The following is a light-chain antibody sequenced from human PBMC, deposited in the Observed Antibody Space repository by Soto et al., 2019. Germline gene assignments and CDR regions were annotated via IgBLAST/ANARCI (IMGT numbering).Light chain of an antibody. CDR1: SSDVGGYNF. CDR3: AAWDDNLNAYV. V-gene: IGLV2-14*01. J-gene: IGLJ1*01. Sequence: QSVLTQPASVSGSPGQSITISCTGTSSDVGGYNFVSWYQQHPGKAPKLVIFEVSNRPSGVSHRFSGSKSGNTASLTISGLQAEDEADYYCAAWDDNLNAYVFGSGTKVTVL. CDR2: EVS.